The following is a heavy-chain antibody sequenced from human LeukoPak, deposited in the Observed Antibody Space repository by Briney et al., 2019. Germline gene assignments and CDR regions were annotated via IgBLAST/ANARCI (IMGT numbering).Heavy chain of an antibody. J-gene: IGHJ5*02. V-gene: IGHV3-23*01. CDR3: AILVGGGSYYAGWFDP. Sequence: GGSLRLSCAASTFTFSSYPMSWVRQAPGKGLEWVSAISGVGTSTFYADSVKGRFTISRDNSKNTLYLQMNSLRAEDTAVYYCAILVGGGSYYAGWFDPWGQGTLVTVSS. CDR2: ISGVGTST. D-gene: IGHD1-26*01. CDR1: TFTFSSYP.